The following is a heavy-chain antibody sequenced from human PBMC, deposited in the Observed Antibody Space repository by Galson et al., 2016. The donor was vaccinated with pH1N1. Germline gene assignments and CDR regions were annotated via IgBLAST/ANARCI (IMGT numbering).Heavy chain of an antibody. D-gene: IGHD3-10*01. CDR3: ARGTIDSAGSGNYYSNYYYGMDV. Sequence: TLSLTCTVSGDSMTSGFYYWTWIRQPAGKGLEYIGYIYTSGSTNYNPSLKSRLIISVDTSKNQVSLKLSSVTAADTAIYYCARGTIDSAGSGNYYSNYYYGMDVWGQGTTVTASS. CDR2: IYTSGST. V-gene: IGHV4-61*09. J-gene: IGHJ6*02. CDR1: GDSMTSGFYY.